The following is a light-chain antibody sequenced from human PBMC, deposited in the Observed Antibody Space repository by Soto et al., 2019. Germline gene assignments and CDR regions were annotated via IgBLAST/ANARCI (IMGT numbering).Light chain of an antibody. CDR2: AAS. V-gene: IGKV1-39*01. Sequence: DIQMTQSPSSLSASVGDRVTITCRASQSISSYLHWYQQKPGKAPKLLIYAASSLQSGVPSRFSGSGSGTEFTLTISSMQPEEFATYYCQQSYSTPLTFGGGTKVEIK. CDR1: QSISSY. J-gene: IGKJ4*01. CDR3: QQSYSTPLT.